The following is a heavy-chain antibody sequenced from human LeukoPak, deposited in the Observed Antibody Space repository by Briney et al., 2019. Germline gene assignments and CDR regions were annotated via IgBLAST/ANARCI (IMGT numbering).Heavy chain of an antibody. V-gene: IGHV4-39*01. Sequence: SETLPLTCTVAGGSISSSSYYWGWIRQPPGKGLEWIGSIYYSGSTYYNASLKSRVTISVDTSKNQFSLKLSSVTAADTAVYYCARHEGYITIFGVVPSPSFDYWGQGTLVTVSS. CDR3: ARHEGYITIFGVVPSPSFDY. J-gene: IGHJ4*02. CDR2: IYYSGST. CDR1: GGSISSSSYY. D-gene: IGHD3-3*01.